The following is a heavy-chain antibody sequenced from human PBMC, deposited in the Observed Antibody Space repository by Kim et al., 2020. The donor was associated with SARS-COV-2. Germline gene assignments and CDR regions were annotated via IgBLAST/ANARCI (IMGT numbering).Heavy chain of an antibody. CDR1: GFTFSSYW. Sequence: GGSLRLSCAASGFTFSSYWMHWVRQAPGKGLVWVSRINSDGSSTSYADSVKGRFTISRDNAKNTLYLQMNSLRAEDTAVYYCARAGYCSSISCYSYYYGMDVWGQGTTVTVSS. J-gene: IGHJ6*02. CDR3: ARAGYCSSISCYSYYYGMDV. CDR2: INSDGSST. D-gene: IGHD2-2*02. V-gene: IGHV3-74*01.